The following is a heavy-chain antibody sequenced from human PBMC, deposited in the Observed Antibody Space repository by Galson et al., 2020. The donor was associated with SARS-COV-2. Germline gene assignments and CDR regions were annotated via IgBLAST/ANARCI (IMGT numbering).Heavy chain of an antibody. CDR2: IYYSGST. D-gene: IGHD3-3*01. J-gene: IGHJ4*02. CDR1: GGSISSGDYY. Sequence: SETLSLTCTVSGGSISSGDYYWSWIRQPPGKGLEWIGYIYYSGSTYYNPSLKSRVTISVDTSKNQFSLKLSSVTAADTAVYYCARANGLITIFGVVIIQSFDYWGQGTLVTVSS. V-gene: IGHV4-30-4*01. CDR3: ARANGLITIFGVVIIQSFDY.